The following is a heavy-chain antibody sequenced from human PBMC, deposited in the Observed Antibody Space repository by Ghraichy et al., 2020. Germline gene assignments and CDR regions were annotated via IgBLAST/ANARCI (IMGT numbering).Heavy chain of an antibody. CDR1: GGSISSYY. D-gene: IGHD3-3*01. V-gene: IGHV4-59*01. J-gene: IGHJ5*02. CDR2: IYYSGST. CDR3: ARNYYDFWSGSLDSYGFDP. Sequence: ETLSLTCTVSGGSISSYYWSWIRQPPGKGLEWIGYIYYSGSTNYNPSLKSRVTISVDTSKNQFSLKLSSVTAADTAVYYCARNYYDFWSGSLDSYGFDPWGQGTLVTVSS.